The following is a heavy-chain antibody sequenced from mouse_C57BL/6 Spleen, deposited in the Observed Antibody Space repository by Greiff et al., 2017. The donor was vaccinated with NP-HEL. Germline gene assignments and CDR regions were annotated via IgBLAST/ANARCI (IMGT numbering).Heavy chain of an antibody. J-gene: IGHJ3*01. D-gene: IGHD2-5*01. CDR1: GYSITSGYY. V-gene: IGHV3-6*01. Sequence: EVKLVESGPGLVKPSQSLSLTCSVTGYSITSGYYWNWIRQFPGNKLEWMGYISYDGSNNYNPSLKNRISITRDTSKNQFFLKLNSVTTEDTATYYCERGVYYSNDETDWGQGTLVTVAA. CDR3: ERGVYYSNDETD. CDR2: ISYDGSN.